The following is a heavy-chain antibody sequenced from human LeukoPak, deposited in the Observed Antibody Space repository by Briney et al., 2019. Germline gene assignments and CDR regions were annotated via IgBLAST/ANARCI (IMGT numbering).Heavy chain of an antibody. D-gene: IGHD3-10*01. CDR1: GFTFSSYV. CDR2: ISYDGSNE. J-gene: IGHJ4*02. CDR3: ARLSYDSGTHYTCYEY. V-gene: IGHV3-30*04. Sequence: GGSLRLSCAASGFTFSSYVMHWVRQAPGKGLEWVAIISYDGSNEYYADSVKGRFTISRDNSKNTLYLQMNSLRAADTAVYYCARLSYDSGTHYTCYEYWGQGTLVTVSS.